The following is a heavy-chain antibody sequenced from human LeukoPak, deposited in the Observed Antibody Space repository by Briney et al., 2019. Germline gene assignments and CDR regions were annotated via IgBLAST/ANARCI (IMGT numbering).Heavy chain of an antibody. J-gene: IGHJ4*02. CDR2: IYPGDSDT. D-gene: IGHD1-26*01. Sequence: HGESLKISCKGSGYSFTSYWIGWVRQMAGKGLEWMGIIYPGDSDTRYSPSFQGQDTISADKSISTAYLQWSSLKASDTAMYYCARAPMDSEYYFDYWGQGTLVTVSS. V-gene: IGHV5-51*01. CDR3: ARAPMDSEYYFDY. CDR1: GYSFTSYW.